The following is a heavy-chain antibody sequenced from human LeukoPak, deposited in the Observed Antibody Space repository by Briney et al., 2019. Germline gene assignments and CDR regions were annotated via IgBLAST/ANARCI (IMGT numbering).Heavy chain of an antibody. CDR2: IYYSGGT. CDR3: ARESGPSSGYDAFDV. CDR1: GGSITSYY. J-gene: IGHJ3*01. Sequence: SETLSLTCTVSGGSITSYYWSWIRQPPGKGLEWIGYIYYSGGTNYNPSLRSRVTMSLDTSKNQISLMLSSVTAADTAVYYCARESGPSSGYDAFDVWGQGTKVTVSS. V-gene: IGHV4-59*01. D-gene: IGHD3-22*01.